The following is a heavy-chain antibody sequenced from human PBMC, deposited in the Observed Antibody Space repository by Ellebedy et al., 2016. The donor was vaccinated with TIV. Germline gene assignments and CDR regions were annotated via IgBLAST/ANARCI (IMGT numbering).Heavy chain of an antibody. Sequence: ASVKVSCKASGYTFTSYGISWVRQAPGQGLEWMGGIIPIFGTANYAQKFQGRVTITADESTSTAYMELSSLRSEDTAVYYCARGPVVATQFDYWGQGTLVTVSS. V-gene: IGHV1-69*13. CDR1: GYTFTSYG. CDR3: ARGPVVATQFDY. D-gene: IGHD5-12*01. J-gene: IGHJ4*02. CDR2: IIPIFGTA.